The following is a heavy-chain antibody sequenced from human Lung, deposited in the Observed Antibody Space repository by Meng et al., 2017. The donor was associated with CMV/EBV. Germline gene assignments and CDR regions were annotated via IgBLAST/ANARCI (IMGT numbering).Heavy chain of an antibody. CDR1: GFMFSSYT. J-gene: IGHJ4*02. V-gene: IGHV3-21*06. D-gene: IGHD5-12*01. CDR2: ISSSSAYI. Sequence: GGSLRLSCAASGFMFSSYTMNWVRQAPGRGLEWVSSISSSSAYIFYADSVKGRFTISRDNAKNSLNLQMHSLRAEDTALYYCARGDYSGYDVPDYWGQGTLVTVSS. CDR3: ARGDYSGYDVPDY.